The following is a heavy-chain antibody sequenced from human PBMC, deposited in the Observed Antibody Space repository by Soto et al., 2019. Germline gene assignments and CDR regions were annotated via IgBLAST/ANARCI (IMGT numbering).Heavy chain of an antibody. Sequence: EVQLVESGGGLVKPGGSLRLSCTGSGFPFSAYKINWVRQAPGKGLEWVSSITVGSSHIYQPNSMKGRFTISRDDAKNSGYLQIDSLRDEDPALYYCSRSTEVGFRWAYWGQGTLVTVSS. CDR2: ITVGSSHI. CDR3: SRSTEVGFRWAY. J-gene: IGHJ4*02. V-gene: IGHV3-21*01. CDR1: GFPFSAYK. D-gene: IGHD2-2*01.